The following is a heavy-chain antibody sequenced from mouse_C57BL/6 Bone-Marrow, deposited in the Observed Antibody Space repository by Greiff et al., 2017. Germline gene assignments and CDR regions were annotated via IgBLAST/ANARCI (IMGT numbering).Heavy chain of an antibody. CDR2: IDPSDSYT. J-gene: IGHJ3*01. CDR3: ARGSYYGPWFAY. D-gene: IGHD1-1*01. V-gene: IGHV1-69*01. Sequence: QVQLQQPGAELVMPGASVKLSCKASGYTFTSYWMHWVKQRPGQGLEWIGEIDPSDSYTNYNQKFKGKSTLTVDKSSSTAYMQLSRLTSEDSAVYYCARGSYYGPWFAYWGQGTLVTVYA. CDR1: GYTFTSYW.